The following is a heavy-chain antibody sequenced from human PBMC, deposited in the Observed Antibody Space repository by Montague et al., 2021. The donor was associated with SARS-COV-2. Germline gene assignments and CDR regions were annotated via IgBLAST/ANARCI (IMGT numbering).Heavy chain of an antibody. Sequence: SETLSLTCTVSGGSISTYYWNWIRQSPGKGLEWIGYVTDSGSTNXNPSLKSRIAISVATSKSQFSLKLTAVTAADTAVYYCARGKGWQGFDYWGQGNLVTVSS. CDR3: ARGKGWQGFDY. CDR1: GGSISTYY. V-gene: IGHV4-59*01. D-gene: IGHD2-15*01. CDR2: VTDSGST. J-gene: IGHJ4*02.